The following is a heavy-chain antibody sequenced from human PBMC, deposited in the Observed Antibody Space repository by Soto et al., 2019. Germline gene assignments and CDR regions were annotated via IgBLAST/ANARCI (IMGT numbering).Heavy chain of an antibody. Sequence: QVQLVQSGAEVKKPGASVKVSCKASGYTFTSYDINWVRQATGQGLEWMGWMNPNSGNTGYAQKFXGXVXMSXNTSISTAYMELSSLRSEDTAVYYCARERVHAFDIWGQGTMVTVSS. V-gene: IGHV1-8*01. CDR1: GYTFTSYD. CDR2: MNPNSGNT. CDR3: ARERVHAFDI. J-gene: IGHJ3*02.